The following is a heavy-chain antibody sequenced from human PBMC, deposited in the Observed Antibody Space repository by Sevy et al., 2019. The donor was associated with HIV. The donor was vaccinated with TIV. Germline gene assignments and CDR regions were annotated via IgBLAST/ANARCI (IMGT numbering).Heavy chain of an antibody. Sequence: SETLSLTCTVSGGSISSYYWSWIRQPPGKGLEWIGYIYYSGSTNYNPSLKSRVTISVDTSKNQFSLKLSSVTAAVTAVYYCARWRRRGPYYYDSSGFNYFDYWGQGTLVTVSS. CDR3: ARWRRRGPYYYDSSGFNYFDY. CDR1: GGSISSYY. D-gene: IGHD3-22*01. V-gene: IGHV4-59*01. CDR2: IYYSGST. J-gene: IGHJ4*02.